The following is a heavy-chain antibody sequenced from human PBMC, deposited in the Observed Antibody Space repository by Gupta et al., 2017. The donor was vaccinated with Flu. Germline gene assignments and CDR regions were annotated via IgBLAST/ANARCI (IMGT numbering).Heavy chain of an antibody. J-gene: IGHJ6*02. Sequence: QVQVVESGGGVVQPGRYLRLSCAAPGFNFNNYAMHWVRQAPGKGLEWVAVIWYDGNNKYYADSVKGRFTISRDDSKNTLYLQMNTLRAEDTALYYCARDRKTPQYYYGMDVWGQGTMVTVSS. CDR3: ARDRKTPQYYYGMDV. V-gene: IGHV3-33*01. CDR1: GFNFNNYA. D-gene: IGHD1-14*01. CDR2: IWYDGNNK.